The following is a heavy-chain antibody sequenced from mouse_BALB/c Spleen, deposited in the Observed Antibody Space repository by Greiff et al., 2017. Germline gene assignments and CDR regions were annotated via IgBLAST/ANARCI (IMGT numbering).Heavy chain of an antibody. CDR1: GFTFTDYY. D-gene: IGHD2-4*01. Sequence: VKLMESGGGLVQPGGSLRLSCATSGFTFTDYYMSWVRQPPGKGLEWLGVIWAGGSTNYNSALMSRLSISKDNSKSQVFLKMNSLQTDDTAMYYCARDDYDEAMDYWGQGTSVTVSS. V-gene: IGHV2-9*02. J-gene: IGHJ4*01. CDR3: ARDDYDEAMDY. CDR2: IWAGGST.